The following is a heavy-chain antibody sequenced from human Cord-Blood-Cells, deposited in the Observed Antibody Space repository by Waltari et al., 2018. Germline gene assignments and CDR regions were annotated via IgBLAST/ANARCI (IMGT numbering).Heavy chain of an antibody. V-gene: IGHV4-34*01. CDR1: GGSFSGYY. CDR2: INHSGST. D-gene: IGHD3-3*01. CDR3: ARAGADFWSGYYDY. J-gene: IGHJ4*02. Sequence: QGQLQQWGAGLLKPSETLSLTCAVYGGSFSGYYWSWIRQPPGKGLEWIGEINHSGSTNYNPSLKSRVTISVDTSKNQFSLKLSSVTAADTAVYYCARAGADFWSGYYDYWGQGTLVTVSS.